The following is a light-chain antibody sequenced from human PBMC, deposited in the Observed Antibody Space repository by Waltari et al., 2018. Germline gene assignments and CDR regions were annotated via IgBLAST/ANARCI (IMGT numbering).Light chain of an antibody. CDR3: FSFPPTSRLAM. V-gene: IGLV2-14*03. Sequence: QSALTKPASVSGSPGQSITISCTGTSNYIGGHDFVSWYQQHPGQAPKLLIFDVTKGASGFSSRFSRSKSGNTACLTTSGLQAEVEADYYCFSFPPTSRLAMFAGGTKLTV. CDR1: SNYIGGHDF. CDR2: DVT. J-gene: IGLJ3*02.